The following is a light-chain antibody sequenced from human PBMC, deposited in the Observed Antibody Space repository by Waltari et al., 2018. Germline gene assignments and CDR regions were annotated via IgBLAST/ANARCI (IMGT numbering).Light chain of an antibody. Sequence: SVLTQTPSASGTPGQRVTISCSGSSSNIGSQYVYWYQQLPGTAPKLLIYKNDQRPSGVPDRFSGSKSGTSASLAISGLRSEDEADYYCATCDDRLSGWLFGGGTKLTAL. CDR2: KND. CDR3: ATCDDRLSGWL. V-gene: IGLV1-47*01. CDR1: SSNIGSQY. J-gene: IGLJ3*02.